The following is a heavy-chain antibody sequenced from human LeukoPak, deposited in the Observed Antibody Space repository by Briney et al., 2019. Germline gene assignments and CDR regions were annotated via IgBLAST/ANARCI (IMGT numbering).Heavy chain of an antibody. Sequence: GGSLRLSCAASGFTFTYAWMNWVGQAPGEGREWVGRIASTPAGGPTHYADSVIGRFSISRHDSKNTLYLQMNSLKTEDTAVYYCTTEGQQMESSGFDYWGQGTPVTVSS. D-gene: IGHD3-10*01. J-gene: IGHJ4*02. CDR3: TTEGQQMESSGFDY. CDR2: IASTPAGGPT. V-gene: IGHV3-15*07. CDR1: GFTFTYAW.